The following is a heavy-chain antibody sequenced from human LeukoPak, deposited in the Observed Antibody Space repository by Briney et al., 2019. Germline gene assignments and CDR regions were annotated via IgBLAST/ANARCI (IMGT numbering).Heavy chain of an antibody. CDR3: ARCYDILTGSNWFDP. V-gene: IGHV4-34*01. CDR2: INHSGST. J-gene: IGHJ5*02. CDR1: GGSFSGYY. Sequence: PSETLSLTCAVYGGSFSGYYWSWIRQPPGKGLEWIGEINHSGSTNYNPSLKSRVTISVDTSKNQFSLKLSSVTAADTAVYCCARCYDILTGSNWFDPWGQGTLVTVSS. D-gene: IGHD3-9*01.